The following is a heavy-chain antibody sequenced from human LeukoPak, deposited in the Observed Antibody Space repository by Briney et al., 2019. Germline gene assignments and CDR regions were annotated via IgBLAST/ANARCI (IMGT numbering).Heavy chain of an antibody. D-gene: IGHD5-18*01. CDR1: GFTFSNYG. V-gene: IGHV3-23*01. CDR2: IVASSVTT. CDR3: ARDERWIQFNY. Sequence: GGTLRLSCVASGFTFSNYGMNWVRQAPGKELEWVSGIVASSVTTYYADSVKGRFTISRDNSKNTLYLHMNALRVEDTAIYYCARDERWIQFNYWGQGTLVTVSS. J-gene: IGHJ4*02.